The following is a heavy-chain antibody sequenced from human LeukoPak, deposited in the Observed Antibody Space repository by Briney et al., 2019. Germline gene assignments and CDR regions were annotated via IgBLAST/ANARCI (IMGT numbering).Heavy chain of an antibody. CDR2: ICTSGST. D-gene: IGHD4-23*01. J-gene: IGHJ4*02. V-gene: IGHV4-4*07. Sequence: SETLSLTCTVSGGSISSYYWSWIRQPAGKGLEWIGRICTSGSTNYNPSLKSRVTMSVDTSRNQFSLKLSSVTAADTAVYYCARDRTVTGVDYWGQGTLVTVSS. CDR3: ARDRTVTGVDY. CDR1: GGSISSYY.